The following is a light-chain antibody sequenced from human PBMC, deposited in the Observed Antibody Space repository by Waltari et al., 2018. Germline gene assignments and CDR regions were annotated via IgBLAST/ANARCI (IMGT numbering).Light chain of an antibody. J-gene: IGLJ3*02. CDR2: VNSDGSH. CDR3: QTGGHGTWV. Sequence: QLVLTQSPSASASLGASITLTCTLSSGHYSNVIAWRQQLPEKGPRSLMKVNSDGSHSRGNEMPDRFSGSRSGAERYRTSSSRQSEDEADYYCQTGGHGTWVFGGGTKLTVL. V-gene: IGLV4-69*01. CDR1: SGHYSNV.